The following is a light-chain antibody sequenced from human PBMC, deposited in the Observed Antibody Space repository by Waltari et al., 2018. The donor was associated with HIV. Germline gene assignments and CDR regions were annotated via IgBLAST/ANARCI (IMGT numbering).Light chain of an antibody. J-gene: IGLJ2*01. CDR3: NSRDSSGNRLVV. CDR1: SLRNYF. Sequence: SSEVTQDPTVSVALGQTVRITCQGDSLRNYFPSWYQQKPGQAPVLFIYGENNRPSGIPDLFSGSTSGNTASLIITGAQAEDEAEYYCNSRDSSGNRLVVFGGGTTLTVL. CDR2: GEN. V-gene: IGLV3-19*01.